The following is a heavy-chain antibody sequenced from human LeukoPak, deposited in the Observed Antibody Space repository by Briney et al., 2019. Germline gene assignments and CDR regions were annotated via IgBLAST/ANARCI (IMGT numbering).Heavy chain of an antibody. D-gene: IGHD2-2*01. CDR1: GGSISSSSYY. CDR3: ARDSRYCSSTSCSRIDY. J-gene: IGHJ4*02. CDR2: IYYSGST. Sequence: SETLSLTCTVSGGSISSSSYYWGWIRQPPGKGLEWIGSIYYSGSTYYNPSLKSRITISVDTSKNQCSLKLSSVTAADTAVYYCARDSRYCSSTSCSRIDYWGQGTLVTVSS. V-gene: IGHV4-39*07.